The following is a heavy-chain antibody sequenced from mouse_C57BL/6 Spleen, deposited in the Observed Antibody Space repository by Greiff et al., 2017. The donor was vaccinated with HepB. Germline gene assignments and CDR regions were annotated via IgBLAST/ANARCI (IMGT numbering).Heavy chain of an antibody. CDR3: ASGYYGSSLYFDY. CDR1: GYSITSGYY. J-gene: IGHJ2*01. V-gene: IGHV3-6*01. Sequence: ESGPGLVKPSQSLSLTCSVTGYSITSGYYWNWIRQFPGNKLEWMGYISYDGSNNYNPSLKNRISITRDTSKNQFFLKLNSVTTEDTATYYCASGYYGSSLYFDYWGQGTTLTVSS. D-gene: IGHD1-1*01. CDR2: ISYDGSN.